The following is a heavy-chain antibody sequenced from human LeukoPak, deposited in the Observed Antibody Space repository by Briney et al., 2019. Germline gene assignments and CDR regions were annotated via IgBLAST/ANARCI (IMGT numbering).Heavy chain of an antibody. CDR2: TNQNGGEK. CDR3: ARDLVGASHV. V-gene: IGHV3-7*01. J-gene: IGHJ3*01. CDR1: GFTFSTYW. D-gene: IGHD1-26*01. Sequence: GGSLRLSCAASGFTFSTYWMSWVRQAPGKGLEWVANTNQNGGEKYYVDSVKGRLTVSRDNAKNSLYLQMNSLRVEDTAVYYCARDLVGASHVWGQGTMVTVSS.